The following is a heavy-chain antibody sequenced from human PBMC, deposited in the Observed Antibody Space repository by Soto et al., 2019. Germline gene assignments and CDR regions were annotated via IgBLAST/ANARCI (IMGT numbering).Heavy chain of an antibody. CDR3: AREDYGDAFDF. D-gene: IGHD4-17*01. V-gene: IGHV3-48*03. CDR2: ISRGGTSI. J-gene: IGHJ4*02. Sequence: EVQLVESGGGLVQPGGSLRLSCAASGFTFSNYEMNWVRQAPGKGLEWVSYISRGGTSIYYADSVKGRFTISSDNAWSSLYLQMNSLRDEDTAVYYCAREDYGDAFDFWGQGTLVNVSS. CDR1: GFTFSNYE.